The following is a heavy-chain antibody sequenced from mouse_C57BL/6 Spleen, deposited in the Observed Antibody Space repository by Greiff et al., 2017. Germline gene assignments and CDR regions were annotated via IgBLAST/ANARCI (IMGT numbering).Heavy chain of an antibody. J-gene: IGHJ3*01. CDR3: ARTYDNSFAY. Sequence: QVQLQQPGAELVKPGSSVKLSCKASGYTFTSYWMQWVKQRPGQGLEWIGEIDPSDSYTNYNQKFKGKATLTVDTSSSTAYMQLSSLTSEDSAVYYCARTYDNSFAYWGQGTLVTVSA. D-gene: IGHD2-1*01. V-gene: IGHV1-50*01. CDR1: GYTFTSYW. CDR2: IDPSDSYT.